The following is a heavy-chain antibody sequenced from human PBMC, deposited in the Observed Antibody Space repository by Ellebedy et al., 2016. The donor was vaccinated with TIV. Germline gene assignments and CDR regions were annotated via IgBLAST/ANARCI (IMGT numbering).Heavy chain of an antibody. J-gene: IGHJ4*02. CDR2: IYTSGST. D-gene: IGHD3-3*01. CDR3: ASGGWSGDRYYFDY. Sequence: GSLRLXXTVSGGSISFYYWSWIRQPAGKGLEWIGRIYTSGSTNYNPSLRSRVTMSVDTSKNQFSLKLSSVTAADTAVYYCASGGWSGDRYYFDYWGQGTLVTVSS. V-gene: IGHV4-4*07. CDR1: GGSISFYY.